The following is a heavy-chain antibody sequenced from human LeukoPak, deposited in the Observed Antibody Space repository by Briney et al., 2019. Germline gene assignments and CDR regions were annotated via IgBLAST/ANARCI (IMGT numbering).Heavy chain of an antibody. D-gene: IGHD4-17*01. CDR1: GGTFSSYA. J-gene: IGHJ4*02. Sequence: SVKVSCKVSGGTFSSYAISWVRQAPGQGLEWMGGIIPIFGTANYAQKFQGRDTITTDESTSTAYMELSSLRSEDTAVYYCASNDYGDYVNFDYWGQGTLVTVSS. CDR3: ASNDYGDYVNFDY. V-gene: IGHV1-69*05. CDR2: IIPIFGTA.